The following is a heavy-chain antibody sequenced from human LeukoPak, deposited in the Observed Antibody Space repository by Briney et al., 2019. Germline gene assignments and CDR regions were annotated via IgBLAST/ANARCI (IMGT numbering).Heavy chain of an antibody. J-gene: IGHJ4*02. V-gene: IGHV3-23*01. CDR3: AKGGSSSWDYFYY. CDR1: GFTFSRYW. Sequence: GGSLRLSCAASGFTFSRYWMSWVRQAPGKGPEWVSAITPGSGGSTYYADSVKGRFTISRDNSKNTLYLQMNSLRAEDTAVYYCAKGGSSSWDYFYYWGQGTLVTVSS. D-gene: IGHD6-13*01. CDR2: ITPGSGGST.